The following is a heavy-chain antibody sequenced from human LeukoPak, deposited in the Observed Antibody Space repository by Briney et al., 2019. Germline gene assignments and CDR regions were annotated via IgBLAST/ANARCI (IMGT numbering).Heavy chain of an antibody. CDR2: IGTAGDT. CDR1: GFTFSSYD. J-gene: IGHJ4*02. V-gene: IGHV3-13*01. D-gene: IGHD5-12*01. Sequence: GGSLRLSCAASGFTFSSYDMHWVRQATGKGLEWVSAIGTAGDTYYPGSVKGRFTISRENAKNSLYLQMNSLRAEDTAVYYCAKPLVATIVRQLFDYWGQGTLVTVSS. CDR3: AKPLVATIVRQLFDY.